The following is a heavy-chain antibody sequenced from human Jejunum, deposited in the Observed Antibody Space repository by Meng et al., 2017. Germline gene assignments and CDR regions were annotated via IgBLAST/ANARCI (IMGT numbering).Heavy chain of an antibody. V-gene: IGHV3-11*01. CDR2: ISVGGSII. CDR3: ARDGRHRRFDS. D-gene: IGHD1-26*01. CDR1: GFRFSDDH. J-gene: IGHJ5*01. Sequence: QVRLVGSGGNLVKPGGSLGLSCVASGFRFSDDHMAWIRQAPGKGLEWISYISVGGSIIYYADSVKGRFTISRDDAKNSVYLQMNSLRAEDTAVYYCARDGRHRRFDSWGQGTLVTVSS.